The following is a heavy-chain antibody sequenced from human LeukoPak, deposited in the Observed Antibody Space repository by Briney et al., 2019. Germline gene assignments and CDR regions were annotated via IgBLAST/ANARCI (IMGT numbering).Heavy chain of an antibody. Sequence: AGGSLRLSCAASGLTFSSYWMTWVRQAPGKGLEWVANIKQDGSEKYYVDSVKGRFTISRDNAKNSLYLQMNSLRVEDTAVYYCASWGPAAYCSNGSCSWGQGTLVTVPS. D-gene: IGHD2-15*01. V-gene: IGHV3-7*01. CDR1: GLTFSSYW. J-gene: IGHJ5*02. CDR2: IKQDGSEK. CDR3: ASWGPAAYCSNGSCS.